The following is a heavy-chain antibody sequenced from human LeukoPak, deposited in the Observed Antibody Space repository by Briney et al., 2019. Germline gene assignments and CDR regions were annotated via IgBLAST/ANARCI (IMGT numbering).Heavy chain of an antibody. D-gene: IGHD1-14*01. CDR1: RFTFSSYS. CDR2: ISSSSSYI. Sequence: GGSLRLSCAASRFTFSSYSMNWVRQAPGKGLEWVSSISSSSSYIYYADSVKGRFTISRDNAKNSLYLQMNSLRAEDTAVYYCARVGPWVNPDHYYYYMDVWGKGTTVTVSS. J-gene: IGHJ6*03. CDR3: ARVGPWVNPDHYYYYMDV. V-gene: IGHV3-21*01.